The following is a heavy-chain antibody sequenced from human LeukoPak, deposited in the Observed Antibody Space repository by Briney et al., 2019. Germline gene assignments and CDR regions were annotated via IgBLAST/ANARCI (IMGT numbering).Heavy chain of an antibody. Sequence: PSETLSLTCAVYGVSFNSYYWNWIRQPPGKGLEWIVEISHTGATKYNPSLKSRVTISVDTSKKYFSLNLASVTAADTAMYYCVLSYVTTMTTSDYWGQGTLVTVSS. J-gene: IGHJ4*02. CDR2: ISHTGAT. D-gene: IGHD4-17*01. CDR1: GVSFNSYY. CDR3: VLSYVTTMTTSDY. V-gene: IGHV4-34*01.